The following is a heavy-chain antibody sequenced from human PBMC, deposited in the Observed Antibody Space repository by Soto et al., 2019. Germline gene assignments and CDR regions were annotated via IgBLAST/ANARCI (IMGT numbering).Heavy chain of an antibody. D-gene: IGHD2-2*01. CDR1: GFTFSSYA. Sequence: PWGSLRLSCAASGFTFSSYAMSWVRQAPGEGLEWVSAISGSGGSTYYADSVKGRFTISRDNSKNTLYLQMNSLRAEDTAVYYCAKDFIGPGFEWFDPWGQGTLVTVSS. CDR2: ISGSGGST. J-gene: IGHJ5*02. V-gene: IGHV3-23*01. CDR3: AKDFIGPGFEWFDP.